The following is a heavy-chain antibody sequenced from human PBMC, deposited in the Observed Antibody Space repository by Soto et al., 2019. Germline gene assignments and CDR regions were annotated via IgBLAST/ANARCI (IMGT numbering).Heavy chain of an antibody. Sequence: GASVKVSCKASGYTFTSYDINWVRQATGQGLEWMGWINSNSGDTNYAQKFQGRVTMTRDMSISTAYMALDRLRSDDTAVYYCARVGHAGNGSVYYYGLDVWGQGTTVTVSS. V-gene: IGHV1-2*02. CDR3: ARVGHAGNGSVYYYGLDV. D-gene: IGHD6-13*01. J-gene: IGHJ6*02. CDR2: INSNSGDT. CDR1: GYTFTSYD.